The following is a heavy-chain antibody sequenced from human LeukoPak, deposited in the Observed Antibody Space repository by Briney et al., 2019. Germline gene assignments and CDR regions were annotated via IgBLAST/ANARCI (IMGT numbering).Heavy chain of an antibody. CDR2: TRYDEDNK. J-gene: IGHJ4*02. CDR1: GFTFSSYG. Sequence: GGSLRLSCAASGFTFSSYGMNWVRQAPGKGLEWVAFTRYDEDNKYYADSVKGRFTISRDNSKNTLYLQMNSLRAEDTAVYYCARLSPAATLDYWGQGTLVTVSS. D-gene: IGHD6-13*01. V-gene: IGHV3-30*02. CDR3: ARLSPAATLDY.